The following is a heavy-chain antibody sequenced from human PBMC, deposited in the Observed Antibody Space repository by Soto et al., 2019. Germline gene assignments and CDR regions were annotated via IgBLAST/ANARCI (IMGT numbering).Heavy chain of an antibody. Sequence: SETLSLTCTVSGGSVSSGSYYWSWIRQPPGKGLEWIGYIYYSGSTNYNPSLKSRVTISVDTSKNQFPLKLISVTAADTAEYYGARVREYYGSGSYYLFDYWGQGTLVTVSS. V-gene: IGHV4-61*01. J-gene: IGHJ4*02. CDR2: IYYSGST. CDR3: ARVREYYGSGSYYLFDY. D-gene: IGHD3-10*01. CDR1: GGSVSSGSYY.